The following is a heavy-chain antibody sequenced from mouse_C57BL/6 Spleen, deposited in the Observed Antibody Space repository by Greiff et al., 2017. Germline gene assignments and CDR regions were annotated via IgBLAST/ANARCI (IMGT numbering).Heavy chain of an antibody. J-gene: IGHJ4*01. CDR3: ARRVYYGSSYHYAMDY. D-gene: IGHD1-1*01. CDR1: GFTFSDYG. V-gene: IGHV5-17*01. Sequence: EVMLVESGGGLVKPGGSLKLSCAASGFTFSDYGMHWVRQAPEKGLEWVAYISSGSSTIDYADTVKGRFTISRDNAKNTLCLQMTRLRSEDTAMYYCARRVYYGSSYHYAMDYWGQGTSVTVSS. CDR2: ISSGSSTI.